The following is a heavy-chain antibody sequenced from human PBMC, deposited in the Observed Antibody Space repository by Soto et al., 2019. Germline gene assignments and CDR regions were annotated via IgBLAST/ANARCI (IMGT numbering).Heavy chain of an antibody. D-gene: IGHD2-15*01. CDR1: GFTFSSYG. V-gene: IGHV3-33*01. CDR3: ASEYCSGGRCYYYGMDV. J-gene: IGHJ6*02. Sequence: PGGSLRLSCASSGFTFSSYGMHLVRQAPGKGLEWVAVIWYDGSKKYYADSVKGRFTISRDNSKNTLYLQMNSLRAEDTAVYYCASEYCSGGRCYYYGMDVWGQGTTVTVSS. CDR2: IWYDGSKK.